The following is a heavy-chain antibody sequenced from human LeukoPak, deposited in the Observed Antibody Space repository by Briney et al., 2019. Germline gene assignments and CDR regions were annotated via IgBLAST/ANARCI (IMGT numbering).Heavy chain of an antibody. V-gene: IGHV4-59*01. J-gene: IGHJ4*02. CDR3: ARDRSLGIIDY. CDR1: GDSISSYY. Sequence: PSETLSLTCIVSGDSISSYYWSWIRRPPGKGLEWIGYIYYSGSTNYNPSLKSRVTISVDASKNHFSLKLSSVTAADTAVYYCARDRSLGIIDYWGQGTLVTVSS. D-gene: IGHD3-16*01. CDR2: IYYSGST.